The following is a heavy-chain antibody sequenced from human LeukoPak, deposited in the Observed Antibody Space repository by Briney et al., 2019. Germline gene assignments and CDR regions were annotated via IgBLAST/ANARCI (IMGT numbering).Heavy chain of an antibody. CDR2: IYHTGSA. V-gene: IGHV4-38-2*01. CDR3: ARYCTSTTCILRGFDY. CDR1: GYSFTSGHY. J-gene: IGHJ4*02. Sequence: SETLSLTCPVSGYSFTSGHYWGWIRQPPGKGLEWIANIYHTGSAHYNPSLKSRVTISVDTSKNQFSLKLSSVTAADTAVYYCARYCTSTTCILRGFDYWGQGTLVTVSS. D-gene: IGHD2-2*01.